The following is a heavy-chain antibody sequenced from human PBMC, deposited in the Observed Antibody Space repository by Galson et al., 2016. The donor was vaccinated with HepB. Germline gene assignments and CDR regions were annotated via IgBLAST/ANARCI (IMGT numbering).Heavy chain of an antibody. CDR2: LYWDDDQ. J-gene: IGHJ4*02. V-gene: IGHV2-5*02. D-gene: IGHD3-10*01. Sequence: PALVKPTQTLTLTCTFSGFSLTTRGVGVAWIRQPPGKALEWLALLYWDDDQGYSPSLKSRLNVTQDTSNNQVILTMTNMVTVDTATYFCAHREKKYGSLDSWAQGTLVTVSS. CDR3: AHREKKYGSLDS. CDR1: GFSLTTRGVG.